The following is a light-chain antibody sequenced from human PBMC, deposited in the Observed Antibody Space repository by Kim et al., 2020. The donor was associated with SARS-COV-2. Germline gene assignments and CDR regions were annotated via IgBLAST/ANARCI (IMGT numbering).Light chain of an antibody. J-gene: IGKJ4*01. CDR3: QQAYTLPLT. CDR2: AAY. V-gene: IGKV1-12*01. CDR1: QGISSW. Sequence: GSVGDRVTITCRASQGISSWLAWYQKKPGKAPKLLIHAAYNLQSGVPSRFSGDGSGTDFTLTITSLQPEDLAIYYCQQAYTLPLTFGGGTKVDIK.